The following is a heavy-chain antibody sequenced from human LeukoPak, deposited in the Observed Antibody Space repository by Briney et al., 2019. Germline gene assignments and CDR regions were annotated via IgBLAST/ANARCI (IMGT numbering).Heavy chain of an antibody. CDR3: ARTAPGIAAVYYYYYYGMDV. V-gene: IGHV1-18*01. CDR1: GYTFTSYG. Sequence: ASVKVSCKASGYTFTSYGISWVRQAPGQGLEWMGWISAYNGNTNYAQKLQGRVTMTTDTSTSTAYMELRNLRSDDTAVYYCARTAPGIAAVYYYYYYGMDVWGQGTTVTVSS. D-gene: IGHD6-13*01. CDR2: ISAYNGNT. J-gene: IGHJ6*02.